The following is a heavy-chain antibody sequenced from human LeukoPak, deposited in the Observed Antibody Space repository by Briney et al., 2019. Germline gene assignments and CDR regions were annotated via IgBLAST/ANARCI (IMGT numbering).Heavy chain of an antibody. V-gene: IGHV3-9*01. Sequence: PGGSLRLSCAASGFSFGGYAVHWVRQAPGKGLEWVSSVSWNSKITGYADSVKGRFTISRDNAKNSLYLQMNSLGTEDTAFYYCAKGRGSSVWYSFDYWGLGTLVTVSS. D-gene: IGHD6-19*01. CDR1: GFSFGGYA. CDR3: AKGRGSSVWYSFDY. J-gene: IGHJ4*02. CDR2: VSWNSKIT.